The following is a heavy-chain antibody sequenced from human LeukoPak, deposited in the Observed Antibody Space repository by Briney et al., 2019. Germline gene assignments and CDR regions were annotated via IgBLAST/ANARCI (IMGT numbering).Heavy chain of an antibody. V-gene: IGHV4-34*01. CDR1: GGSFSGYY. J-gene: IGHJ4*02. Sequence: SETLSLTCAVYGGSFSGYYWSWIRQPPGKGLEWIGEINHSGSTNYSPSLKSRVTMSVDTSKNHFSLKLSSVTAADTAVYYCARDRGYDSSGYYSAAGSDWGQGTLVTVSS. D-gene: IGHD3-22*01. CDR3: ARDRGYDSSGYYSAAGSD. CDR2: INHSGST.